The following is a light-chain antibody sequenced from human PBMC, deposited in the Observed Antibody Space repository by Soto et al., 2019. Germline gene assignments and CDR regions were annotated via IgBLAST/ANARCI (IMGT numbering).Light chain of an antibody. CDR1: SSNVGSDNL. CDR3: CSYAGSSTPYV. J-gene: IGLJ1*01. Sequence: QPALTQLASVSGSPGRSITISCTGTSSNVGSDNLVSWYQQHPGKAPKLMIYEVSKRPSGVSNRFSGSKSGNTASLTISVLQAEDEADYYCCSYAGSSTPYVFGTGTKATVL. CDR2: EVS. V-gene: IGLV2-23*02.